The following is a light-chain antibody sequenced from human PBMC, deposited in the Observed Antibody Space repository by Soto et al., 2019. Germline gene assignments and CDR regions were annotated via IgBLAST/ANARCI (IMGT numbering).Light chain of an antibody. CDR3: SSYTSTMTNV. CDR2: DVV. CDR1: SSDVGGFNS. V-gene: IGLV2-14*03. Sequence: QSALTQPASGSGSPGQSITISCTGTSSDVGGFNSVSWYQLRPGTAPKLILYDVVDRPSGVSYRFSGSKSGNTASLTISGLQAAYEADYFCSSYTSTMTNVFGSGTKLTVL. J-gene: IGLJ1*01.